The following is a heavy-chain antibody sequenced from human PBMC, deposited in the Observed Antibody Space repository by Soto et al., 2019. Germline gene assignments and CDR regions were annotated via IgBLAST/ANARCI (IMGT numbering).Heavy chain of an antibody. CDR3: ARYHGGYMDV. Sequence: QVQVVESGGGVVQPGKSLRLSCAASGFSFSGHGMQWVRQAPGKGLEWVAVIWYDGSNKYYADSVKGRFTISRDNSKNTLYLQMNSLRAEDTAVYYCARYHGGYMDVWGKGTTVTVSS. J-gene: IGHJ6*03. V-gene: IGHV3-33*01. CDR1: GFSFSGHG. CDR2: IWYDGSNK.